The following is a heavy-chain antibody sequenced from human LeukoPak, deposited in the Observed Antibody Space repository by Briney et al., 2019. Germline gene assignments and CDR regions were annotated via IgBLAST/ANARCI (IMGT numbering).Heavy chain of an antibody. V-gene: IGHV3-11*01. Sequence: GGSLRLSCAAPGFTFSDSYMRWSCHAPGKGLERGSSISSSGSTIYSADSVKGRFTLSPDNSKNSLYLQMNSLRAEETAVYYCARVTYGSGTYGAFDYWGQGTLVTVSS. CDR2: ISSSGSTI. CDR1: GFTFSDSY. D-gene: IGHD3-10*01. J-gene: IGHJ4*02. CDR3: ARVTYGSGTYGAFDY.